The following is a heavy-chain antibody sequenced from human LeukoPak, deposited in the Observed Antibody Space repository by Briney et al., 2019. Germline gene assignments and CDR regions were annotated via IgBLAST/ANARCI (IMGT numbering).Heavy chain of an antibody. J-gene: IGHJ3*02. CDR3: ARPIMLYCSSTSCYDAFDI. D-gene: IGHD2-2*01. Sequence: GESLKISCKGSGYSFTSYWIGWVRQMPGKGLEWMGIIYPGDSDTRYSPSFQGQVTISADKSISTAYLQWSSLKASDTAMYYCARPIMLYCSSTSCYDAFDIWGQGTMVTVSS. CDR1: GYSFTSYW. V-gene: IGHV5-51*01. CDR2: IYPGDSDT.